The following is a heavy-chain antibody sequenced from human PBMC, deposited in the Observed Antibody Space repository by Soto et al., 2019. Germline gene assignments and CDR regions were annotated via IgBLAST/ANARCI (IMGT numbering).Heavy chain of an antibody. J-gene: IGHJ5*02. Sequence: PGGSLRLSYAASGLTFSSYWMSWVRQAPGKGLEWVASIKGDGSERYYVDSVKGRFTISRDNAKNSLYVQMNSLRAEDTAVYYCASHRSYCSGGGCYMWFDPWGQGTLVTVSS. CDR3: ASHRSYCSGGGCYMWFDP. V-gene: IGHV3-7*01. D-gene: IGHD2-15*01. CDR2: IKGDGSER. CDR1: GLTFSSYW.